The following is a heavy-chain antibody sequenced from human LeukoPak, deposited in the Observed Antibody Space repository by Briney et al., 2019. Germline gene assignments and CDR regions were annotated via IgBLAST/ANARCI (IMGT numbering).Heavy chain of an antibody. CDR3: AALGITMIGGV. J-gene: IGHJ6*04. Sequence: GGSLRLSCAASGFTFSSYSMNWVRQAPGKGLEWVSYISSSSSTIYYADSVKGRFTISRDNAKNSLYLQMNSLRAEDTAVYYCAALGITMIGGVWGKGTTVTISS. CDR1: GFTFSSYS. CDR2: ISSSSSTI. V-gene: IGHV3-48*01. D-gene: IGHD3-10*02.